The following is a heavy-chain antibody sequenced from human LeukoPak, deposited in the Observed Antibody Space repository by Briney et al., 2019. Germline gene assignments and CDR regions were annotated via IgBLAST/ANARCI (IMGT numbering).Heavy chain of an antibody. CDR2: IYTSGST. CDR3: RMGNSRGLTY. Sequence: SETLSLTCTDSGGSISSGSHYWSWIRQPAGKGLEWIGRIYTSGSTNYNPSLKSLVTISIDTSKNQFSLNLSSVTAADTAEYYCRMGNSRGLTYWGKEALVTVSS. CDR1: GGSISSGSHY. D-gene: IGHD3-9*01. V-gene: IGHV4-61*02. J-gene: IGHJ4*02.